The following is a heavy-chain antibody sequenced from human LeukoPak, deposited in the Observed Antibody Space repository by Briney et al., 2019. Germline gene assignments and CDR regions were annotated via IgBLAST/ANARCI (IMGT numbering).Heavy chain of an antibody. CDR3: ARDSGAHQAPFDY. CDR2: IYSGGST. J-gene: IGHJ4*02. D-gene: IGHD3-10*01. CDR1: GCTVSSNY. Sequence: GGSLRLSCAASGCTVSSNYMSWIRQAPGKGLEWVSVIYSGGSTYYADSVKGRFTISRDNSKNTLYLQMNSLRAEDTAVYYCARDSGAHQAPFDYWGQGTLVTVSS. V-gene: IGHV3-66*01.